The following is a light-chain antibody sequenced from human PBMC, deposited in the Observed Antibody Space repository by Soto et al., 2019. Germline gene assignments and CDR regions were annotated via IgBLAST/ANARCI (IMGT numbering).Light chain of an antibody. CDR1: SSNIGAGYD. V-gene: IGLV1-40*01. CDR2: GNS. CDR3: QSYDTGLRTV. Sequence: QSVLTQPPSVSGAPGQSVTISCTGSSSNIGAGYDVHWYQQLPGTAPKLLIYGNSNRPSGLPDRFSGSKSGTSASLAITGLQADDEADYYCQSYDTGLRTVFGGGTQLTVL. J-gene: IGLJ7*01.